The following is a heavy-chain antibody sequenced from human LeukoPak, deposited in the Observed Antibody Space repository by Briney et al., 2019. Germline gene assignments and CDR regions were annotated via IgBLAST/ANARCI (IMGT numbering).Heavy chain of an antibody. D-gene: IGHD4-17*01. CDR1: GFTFSSYS. CDR2: ISSSSSYI. CDR3: ARPAYGDYFGFAY. J-gene: IGHJ4*02. V-gene: IGHV3-21*01. Sequence: GGSLRLSCAASGFTFSSYSMNWVRQAPGKGLEWVSSISSSSSYIYYADSVKGRFTISRDNAKNSLYLQMNSLRAADTAVYYCARPAYGDYFGFAYWGQGTLVTVSS.